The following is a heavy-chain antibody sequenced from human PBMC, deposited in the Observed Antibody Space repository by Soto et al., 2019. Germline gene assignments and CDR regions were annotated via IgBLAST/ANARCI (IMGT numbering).Heavy chain of an antibody. Sequence: QVQLVQSGAEVKKPGSSVKVSCKASGGTFSSYAISWVRQAPGQGLEWMGGIIPIFGTANYAQKFQGRVTITADESTRTAYIELSSLRSEDTAVYYCARDLSRSSSASWGFDYWGQGTLVTVAS. CDR2: IIPIFGTA. D-gene: IGHD6-6*01. J-gene: IGHJ4*02. CDR1: GGTFSSYA. CDR3: ARDLSRSSSASWGFDY. V-gene: IGHV1-69*01.